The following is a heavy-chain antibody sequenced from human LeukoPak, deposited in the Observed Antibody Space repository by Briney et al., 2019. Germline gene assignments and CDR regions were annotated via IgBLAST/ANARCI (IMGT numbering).Heavy chain of an antibody. J-gene: IGHJ5*02. Sequence: PGGSLRLSCAASGFTVSNNFMTWVRQSPGKGLEYVSVIYAGSVTYYADSVKGRFTISRDNSKNTLYLQMNSLRAEDTALYYCASSSWWSGPPRFDPWGQGTLVTVSS. CDR1: GFTVSNNF. CDR2: IYAGSVT. V-gene: IGHV3-66*01. CDR3: ASSSWWSGPPRFDP. D-gene: IGHD3-3*01.